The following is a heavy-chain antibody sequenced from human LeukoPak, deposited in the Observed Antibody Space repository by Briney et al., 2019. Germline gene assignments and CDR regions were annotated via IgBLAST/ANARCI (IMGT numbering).Heavy chain of an antibody. CDR2: IYTSGST. CDR3: ARTCSGGSCYDY. V-gene: IGHV4-4*07. CDR1: GGSISTCY. J-gene: IGHJ4*02. D-gene: IGHD2-15*01. Sequence: SETLSLTCTVSGGSISTCYWTWIRQPAGKGLEWIGRIYTSGSTNYNPSLKSRVTISVDTSKNQFSLKLSSVTAADTAVYYCARTCSGGSCYDYWGQGTLVTVSS.